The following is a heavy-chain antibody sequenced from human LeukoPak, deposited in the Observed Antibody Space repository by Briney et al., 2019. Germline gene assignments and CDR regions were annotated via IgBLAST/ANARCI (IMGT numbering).Heavy chain of an antibody. CDR3: ARDPYCSSTSCYVGGDYYYMDV. CDR1: GGSISSTIYY. J-gene: IGHJ6*03. V-gene: IGHV4-39*02. CDR2: VYYIGIT. Sequence: SETLSLTCTVSGGSISSTIYYWGWIRQPPGKGLEWIGNVYYIGITYYNPSLKSRVTISVDTSKNQFSLKLSSVTAADTAVYYCARDPYCSSTSCYVGGDYYYMDVWGKGTTVTVSS. D-gene: IGHD2-2*01.